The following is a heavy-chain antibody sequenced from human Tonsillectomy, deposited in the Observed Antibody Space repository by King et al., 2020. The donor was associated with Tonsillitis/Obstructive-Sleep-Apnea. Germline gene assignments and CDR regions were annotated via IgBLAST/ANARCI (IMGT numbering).Heavy chain of an antibody. V-gene: IGHV3-30*04. D-gene: IGHD3-22*01. CDR2: ISYDGSNK. CDR3: AREGIYDSSGYADVFDI. CDR1: GFTFSSYA. Sequence: VQLVESGGGVVQPGRSLRLSCAASGFTFSSYAIHWVRQAPGKGLEWVAVISYDGSNKYYADSVKGRFTISRDNSKNTLDLQMNSLRAEDTAVYYCAREGIYDSSGYADVFDIWGQGPMVTVSS. J-gene: IGHJ3*02.